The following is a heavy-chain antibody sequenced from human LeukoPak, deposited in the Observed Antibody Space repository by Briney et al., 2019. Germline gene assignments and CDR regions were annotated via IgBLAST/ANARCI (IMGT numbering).Heavy chain of an antibody. D-gene: IGHD4-17*01. CDR1: GGSISSYY. CDR2: IYYTGNT. V-gene: IGHV4-59*01. CDR3: ARGGYGDYRSGWFDP. Sequence: PSETLSLTCTVSGGSISSYYWSWIRQPPGKGREWIGYIYYTGNTNYNPSLKSRVTISVDTSKNQFSLKLSSVTAADTAVYYCARGGYGDYRSGWFDPWGQGTLVTVSS. J-gene: IGHJ5*02.